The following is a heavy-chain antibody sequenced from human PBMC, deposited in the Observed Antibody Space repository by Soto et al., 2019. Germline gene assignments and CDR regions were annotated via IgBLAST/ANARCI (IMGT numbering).Heavy chain of an antibody. D-gene: IGHD2-21*01. J-gene: IGHJ4*02. CDR3: ARGSDLDF. Sequence: ASVKVSCKASGYTFTSDDISWVRQAPGQGLEWMGWISPYNSKTDYAQRFQGRVTMTTDTSTSTAYMELRSLRSDDTALYYCARGSDLDFWGQGTLVTVS. CDR1: GYTFTSDD. CDR2: ISPYNSKT. V-gene: IGHV1-18*01.